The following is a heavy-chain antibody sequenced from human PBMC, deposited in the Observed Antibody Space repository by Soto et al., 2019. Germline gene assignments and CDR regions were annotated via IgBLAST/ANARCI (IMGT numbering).Heavy chain of an antibody. CDR1: GYTFTGYY. D-gene: IGHD6-13*01. CDR3: ARDQALRYSSSWPPSRGFDP. Sequence: GASVKVSCKASGYTFTGYYMHWVRQAPGQGLEWMGWINPNSGGTNYAQKFQGWVTMTRDTSISTAYMELSRLRSDDTAVYYCARDQALRYSSSWPPSRGFDPWGQGTLVAVSS. V-gene: IGHV1-2*04. CDR2: INPNSGGT. J-gene: IGHJ5*02.